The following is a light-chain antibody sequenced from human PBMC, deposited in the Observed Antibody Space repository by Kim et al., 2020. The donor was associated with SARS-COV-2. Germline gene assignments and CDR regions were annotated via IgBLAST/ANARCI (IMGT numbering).Light chain of an antibody. CDR1: SGYSNYK. CDR2: VGTGGIVG. CDR3: GADHGIGILFVKV. V-gene: IGLV9-49*01. J-gene: IGLJ3*02. Sequence: QPVLTQPTSASASLGASVTLTCTLSSGYSNYKVDWYQQRPGKGPRFVMRVGTGGIVGSKGDGIPDRFSVLGSGLNRYLTIKNIQEEDESDYHCGADHGIGILFVKVFGGWTQLTVL.